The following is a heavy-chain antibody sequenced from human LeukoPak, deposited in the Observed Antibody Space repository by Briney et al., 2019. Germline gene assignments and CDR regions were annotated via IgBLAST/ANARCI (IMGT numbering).Heavy chain of an antibody. D-gene: IGHD1-26*01. V-gene: IGHV1-69*13. Sequence: ASVKVSCKASGGTFSSYAISWVRQAPGQGLEWMGGIIPIFGTANCAQKFQGRVTITADESTSTAYTELSSLRSEDTAVYYCASRYSGSRAYYYGMDVWGQGTTVTVSS. CDR3: ASRYSGSRAYYYGMDV. J-gene: IGHJ6*02. CDR1: GGTFSSYA. CDR2: IIPIFGTA.